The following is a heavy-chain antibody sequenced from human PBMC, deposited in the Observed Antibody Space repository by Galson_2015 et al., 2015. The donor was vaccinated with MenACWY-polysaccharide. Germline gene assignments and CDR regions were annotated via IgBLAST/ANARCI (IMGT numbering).Heavy chain of an antibody. V-gene: IGHV3-7*01. CDR1: GFTFSNYW. CDR2: IKKDGSEK. J-gene: IGHJ6*02. CDR3: ARGHYGMDV. Sequence: SLRLSCAASGFTFSNYWMTWVRQAPGKGLEWVANIKKDGSEKHYVDSVKGRFTISRDNALYLQMNSLRAEDTAVYFCARGHYGMDVWGQGTTVPVSS.